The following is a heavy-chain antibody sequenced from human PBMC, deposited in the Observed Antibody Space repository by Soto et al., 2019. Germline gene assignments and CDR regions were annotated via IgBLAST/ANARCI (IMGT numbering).Heavy chain of an antibody. CDR3: AKALRFTFTTGYYRDV. CDR2: ISGSGNT. V-gene: IGHV3-23*01. Sequence: EVQLLESGGGLVQPGGSLRLSCAASGFTVSSYAMSWVRQAPGKGLEWVSVISGSGNTYSADSVKGRFTISRDSSKNTVYLQMNSLRAEDTAVYYCAKALRFTFTTGYYRDVWGRGTTVTVSS. D-gene: IGHD3-16*01. CDR1: GFTVSSYA. J-gene: IGHJ6*03.